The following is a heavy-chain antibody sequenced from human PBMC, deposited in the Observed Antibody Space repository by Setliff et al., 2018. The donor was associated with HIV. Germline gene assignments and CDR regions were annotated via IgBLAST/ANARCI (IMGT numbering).Heavy chain of an antibody. J-gene: IGHJ1*01. V-gene: IGHV4-34*01. CDR1: GFSINSGFY. CDR3: ARGPPRLRPIPLRYFQH. Sequence: PSETLSLTCAVSGFSINSGFYWNWIRQPPGKGLEWIGEMYHSGSTNYNPSLKSRVTISVDTSKNQVSLIMSSVTAADTAVYYCARGPPRLRPIPLRYFQHWGQGTLVTVSS. D-gene: IGHD2-15*01. CDR2: MYHSGST.